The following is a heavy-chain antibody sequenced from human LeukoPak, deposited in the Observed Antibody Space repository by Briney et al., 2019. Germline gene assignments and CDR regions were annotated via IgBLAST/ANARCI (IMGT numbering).Heavy chain of an antibody. CDR1: GFTLSNSA. V-gene: IGHV3-23*01. D-gene: IGHD5-24*01. Sequence: GGSLRLSCAASGFTLSNSAMSWVRQAPGKGLEWVSNISGSGSGGSTYYADSVKGRFTISRDNSKNTLYLQMNSLRAEDTAVYYSAKSGYNRFDFWGQGTLVTVSS. CDR3: AKSGYNRFDF. J-gene: IGHJ4*02. CDR2: ISGSGSGGST.